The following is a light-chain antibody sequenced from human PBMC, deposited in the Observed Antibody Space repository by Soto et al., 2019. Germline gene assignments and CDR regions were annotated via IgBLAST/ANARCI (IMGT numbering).Light chain of an antibody. V-gene: IGLV2-8*01. J-gene: IGLJ2*01. CDR1: SSDVGAYNY. Sequence: QSALTQPPSASGSPGQSVTISCTGSSSDVGAYNYVSWYQQHPGKAPKLLIYEVNKRPSGVPGRFSGSKSDNTASLTVSGLQGDDEADYYCSSYAGRNNFVVFGGGIKVTVL. CDR2: EVN. CDR3: SSYAGRNNFVV.